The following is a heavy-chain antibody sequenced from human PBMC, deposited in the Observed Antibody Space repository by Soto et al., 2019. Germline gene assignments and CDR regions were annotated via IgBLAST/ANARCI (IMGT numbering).Heavy chain of an antibody. CDR1: GYTFTSYD. CDR3: ARGISSSWYNYYYGMDV. D-gene: IGHD6-13*01. J-gene: IGHJ6*02. V-gene: IGHV1-8*01. Sequence: ASVKVSCKASGYTFTSYDINWVRQATGQGLEWMGWMNPNSGNTGYAQKFQGRVTMTRNTSISTAYMELSSLRSEDTAVYYCARGISSSWYNYYYGMDVWGQGTTVTVSS. CDR2: MNPNSGNT.